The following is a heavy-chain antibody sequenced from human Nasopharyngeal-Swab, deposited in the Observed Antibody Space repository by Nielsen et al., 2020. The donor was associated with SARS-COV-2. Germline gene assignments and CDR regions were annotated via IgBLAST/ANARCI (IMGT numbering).Heavy chain of an antibody. CDR3: ATSQASNLDY. CDR2: INPSTGAT. D-gene: IGHD2-8*01. J-gene: IGHJ4*02. Sequence: ASVKVSCKVSGYPFTTYFIHWVRQAPGQGLEWMGIINPSTGATLYAQRSQGRVTMTTDTYTSTIYMDLSGLRPEDTAVYYCATSQASNLDYWGQGTLATVSS. CDR1: GYPFTTYF. V-gene: IGHV1-46*01.